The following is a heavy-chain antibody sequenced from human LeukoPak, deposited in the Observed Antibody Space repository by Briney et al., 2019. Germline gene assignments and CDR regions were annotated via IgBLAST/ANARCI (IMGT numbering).Heavy chain of an antibody. CDR1: GFAFSNDA. CDR3: ARDLVYSSGWYAGELDH. V-gene: IGHV3-30*04. CDR2: ISYDGINE. Sequence: PGGSMRFCCSASGFAFSNDAMHWLRKAPDRGQERLAIISYDGINEDYAVSVRGRSTISRANSKSTLFLQMNSLRPEDTGVYYCARDLVYSSGWYAGELDHWGLGTLVIVSS. D-gene: IGHD6-19*01. J-gene: IGHJ4*02.